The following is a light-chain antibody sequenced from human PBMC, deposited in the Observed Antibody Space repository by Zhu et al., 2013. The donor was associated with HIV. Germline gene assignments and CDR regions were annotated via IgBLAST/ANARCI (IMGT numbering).Light chain of an antibody. CDR1: SSNIGNDY. J-gene: IGLJ1*01. Sequence: QSVLTQPPSVSAAPGQKVTISCSGSSSNIGNDYVSWYQQLPGTAPKLLIYGNDLRASGVPDRFSGSKSGTSASLAISGLQSEDEADYYCAAWDDTLMGYVFGPGTQVFV. CDR3: AAWDDTLMGYV. V-gene: IGLV1-47*02. CDR2: GND.